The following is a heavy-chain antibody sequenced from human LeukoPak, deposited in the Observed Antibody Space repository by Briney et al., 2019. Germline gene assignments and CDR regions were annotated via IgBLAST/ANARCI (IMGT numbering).Heavy chain of an antibody. CDR3: ARAGYYYDSSGYFDY. J-gene: IGHJ4*02. Sequence: SETLSLTCTVSGGSISSYYWSWIRQPAGKGLEWIGRIYNSGSTNYNPSLKSRVTMSVDTSKNQFSLKLSSVTAADTAVYYCARAGYYYDSSGYFDYWGQGTLVTVSS. V-gene: IGHV4-4*07. CDR1: GGSISSYY. CDR2: IYNSGST. D-gene: IGHD3-22*01.